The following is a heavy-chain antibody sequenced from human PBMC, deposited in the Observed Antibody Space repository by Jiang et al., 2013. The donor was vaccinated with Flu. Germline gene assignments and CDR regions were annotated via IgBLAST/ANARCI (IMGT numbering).Heavy chain of an antibody. CDR3: ARISGDDSSGYYQNPAAFDI. J-gene: IGHJ3*02. CDR1: GFSLSTSGMC. CDR2: IDWDDDK. D-gene: IGHD3-22*01. Sequence: KPTQTLTLTCTFSGFSLSTSGMCVSWIRQPPGKALEWLALIDWDDDKYYSTSLKTRLTISKDTSKNQVVLTMTNMDPVDTATYYCARISGDDSSGYYQNPAAFDIWGQGTMVTVSS. V-gene: IGHV2-70*01.